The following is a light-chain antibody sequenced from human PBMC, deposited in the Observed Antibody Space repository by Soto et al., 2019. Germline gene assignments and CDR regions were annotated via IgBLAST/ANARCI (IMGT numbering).Light chain of an antibody. CDR2: STS. CDR3: QQYGSPLWT. Sequence: ENVLTQSPGTLSLSPGERATLSCRASQSVGSAWLAWYQQKPGQAPRLLLYSTSTRATGIPDRFSGSGSGTDFTLTFSRLEHEDFAVYYCQQYGSPLWTFGQGTKVEVK. V-gene: IGKV3-20*01. J-gene: IGKJ1*01. CDR1: QSVGSAW.